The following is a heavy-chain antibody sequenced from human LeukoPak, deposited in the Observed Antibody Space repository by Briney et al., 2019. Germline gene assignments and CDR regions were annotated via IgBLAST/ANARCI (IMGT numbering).Heavy chain of an antibody. D-gene: IGHD3-22*01. CDR1: GFTFSSYV. Sequence: GGSLRLSCAASGFTFSSYVMHWVRQAPGKGLEWVALIWYDGDNKYYSDSVKGRFTISRDNSKNTLYLQMNSLRAEDTAVYYCAKARATYLYDTSGYSALDYWGQGTLVTVSS. CDR2: IWYDGDNK. V-gene: IGHV3-33*06. J-gene: IGHJ4*02. CDR3: AKARATYLYDTSGYSALDY.